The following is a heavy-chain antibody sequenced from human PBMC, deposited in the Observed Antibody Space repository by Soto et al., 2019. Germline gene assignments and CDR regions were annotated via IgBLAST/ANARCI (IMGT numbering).Heavy chain of an antibody. J-gene: IGHJ5*02. D-gene: IGHD3-10*01. CDR2: MYHSGTT. Sequence: SETLSLTCTVSGGSIKTYYWTWIRQPPGKGLEWIAYMYHSGTTNYNPSLKSRATISVDTSKNQLFLNLYSVTAADTALYYCASLPAVSGSLAWFDPWGQGTLVTVSS. V-gene: IGHV4-59*08. CDR3: ASLPAVSGSLAWFDP. CDR1: GGSIKTYY.